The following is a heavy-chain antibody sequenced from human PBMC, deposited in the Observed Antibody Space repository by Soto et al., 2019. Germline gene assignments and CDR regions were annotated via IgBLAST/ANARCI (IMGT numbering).Heavy chain of an antibody. CDR3: ARRSGIYDFWSGYYDDY. Sequence: GESLKISCKGSGYSFTSYWIAWVRQMPGKGLEWMGIIYPGDSDTRYSPSFQGQVTISADKSISTAYLQWSSLKASDTAMYYCARRSGIYDFWSGYYDDYWGQGTMVTVSS. J-gene: IGHJ4*02. CDR2: IYPGDSDT. CDR1: GYSFTSYW. V-gene: IGHV5-51*01. D-gene: IGHD3-3*01.